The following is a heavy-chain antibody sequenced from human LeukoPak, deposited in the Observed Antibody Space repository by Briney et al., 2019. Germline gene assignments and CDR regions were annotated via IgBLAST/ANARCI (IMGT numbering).Heavy chain of an antibody. D-gene: IGHD3-16*01. CDR3: ARDGGWGYYDL. V-gene: IGHV3-7*01. Sequence: GGSLRLSCVASGFTFSTSWVTWVRQAPGKGLEWVANIDKHGNGKYYVDSVKGRFAISRDYANNSVFLQMNSLRAEDTSVYYCARDGGWGYYDLWGQGTPVDLSS. J-gene: IGHJ4*02. CDR2: IDKHGNGK. CDR1: GFTFSTSW.